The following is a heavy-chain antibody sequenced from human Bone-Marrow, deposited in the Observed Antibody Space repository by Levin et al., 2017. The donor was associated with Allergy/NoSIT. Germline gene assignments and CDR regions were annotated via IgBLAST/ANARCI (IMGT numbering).Heavy chain of an antibody. Sequence: SETLSLTCTVSGASINSTNYYWGWIRQPPGKGLDWIGTIYYNSYTYYNPSLQSRVTLSKDTSKNQFSLKLSSVTAADTAVYYCARLADNWNGNWFDPWGQGTLVTVSS. D-gene: IGHD1-20*01. CDR2: IYYNSYT. V-gene: IGHV4-39*07. CDR3: ARLADNWNGNWFDP. CDR1: GASINSTNYY. J-gene: IGHJ5*02.